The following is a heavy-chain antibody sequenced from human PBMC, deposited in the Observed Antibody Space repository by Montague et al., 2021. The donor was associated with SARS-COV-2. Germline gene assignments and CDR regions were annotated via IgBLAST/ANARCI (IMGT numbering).Heavy chain of an antibody. D-gene: IGHD2-2*02. CDR3: ARDSFSSCTSSSCYMGGTDV. CDR2: IWYGGSNK. J-gene: IGHJ6*02. CDR1: GFSFSSYG. V-gene: IGHV3-33*01. Sequence: SLRLSRAVSGFSFSSYGLNWVRQAPGKGLEWVAVIWYGGSNKQYADSVKGRFTISRDNSKNTLYLQMNSLRAEDTALYYCARDSFSSCTSSSCYMGGTDVWGQGTMVTVSS.